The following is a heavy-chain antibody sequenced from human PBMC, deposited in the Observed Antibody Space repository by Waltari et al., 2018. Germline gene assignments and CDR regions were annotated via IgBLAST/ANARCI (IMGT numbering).Heavy chain of an antibody. V-gene: IGHV1-69*02. J-gene: IGHJ3*01. CDR3: ARRVSTKGAFEV. D-gene: IGHD5-12*01. CDR2: ISPMPGIT. Sequence: QVQLVQSGPEVKQPGSSVKVSCKSSGGPFSSVGLHWLRQAPGQGLEGMGKISPMPGITDYEQKFQGRLRITADRSTTTGYMELRSLGTEDTAIYYCARRVSTKGAFEVWGRGTLVTVSP. CDR1: GGPFSSVG.